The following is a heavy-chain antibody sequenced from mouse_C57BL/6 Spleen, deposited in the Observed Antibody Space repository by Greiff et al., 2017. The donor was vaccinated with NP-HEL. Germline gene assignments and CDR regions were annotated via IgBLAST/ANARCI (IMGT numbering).Heavy chain of an antibody. D-gene: IGHD1-1*01. V-gene: IGHV1-69*01. J-gene: IGHJ1*03. CDR2: IDPSDSYT. Sequence: QVQLKQPGAELVMPGASVKLSCKASGYTFTSYWMHWVKQRPGQGLEWIGEIDPSDSYTNYNQKFKGKSTLTVDKSSSTAYMQLSSLTSEDSAVYYCASLYYGSSSHWYFDVWGTGTTVTVSS. CDR3: ASLYYGSSSHWYFDV. CDR1: GYTFTSYW.